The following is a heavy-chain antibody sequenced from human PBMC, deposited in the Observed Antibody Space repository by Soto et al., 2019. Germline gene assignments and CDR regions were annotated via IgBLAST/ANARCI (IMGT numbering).Heavy chain of an antibody. V-gene: IGHV4-31*03. Sequence: PSETLSFTCTVFVGSVSSGAYYWSWIRQHPGKGLEWIGYIYYRGGTYYNPSLRGRITISSDTSKNQFSLKLSSVTAADPAVYYCARAPDGTVAFDVWGQGTLVTVS. D-gene: IGHD1-1*01. J-gene: IGHJ4*02. CDR3: ARAPDGTVAFDV. CDR2: IYYRGGT. CDR1: VGSVSSGAYY.